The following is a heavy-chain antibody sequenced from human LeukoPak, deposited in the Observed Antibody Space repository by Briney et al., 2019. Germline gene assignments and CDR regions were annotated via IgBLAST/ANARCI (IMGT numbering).Heavy chain of an antibody. CDR1: GFTFTSYA. D-gene: IGHD4-17*01. V-gene: IGHV3-23*01. Sequence: GGSLRLSRAASGFTFTSYAMNWVRQAPGKGLDWVSVISDSGGSTYYADSVKGRFTISRDNSKNTLYLQMNSLRAEDTAVYYCAKQFYGDYGAFNYWGQGTLVTVSS. CDR2: ISDSGGST. J-gene: IGHJ4*02. CDR3: AKQFYGDYGAFNY.